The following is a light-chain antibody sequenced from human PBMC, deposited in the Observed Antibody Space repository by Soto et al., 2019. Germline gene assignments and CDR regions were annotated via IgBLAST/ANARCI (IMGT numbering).Light chain of an antibody. Sequence: HSVLTQPPSVSGAPGQRVTIPCTGGSSNIGAGYDVHWYQQIPGTAPRLLVYGNNNRPSGVPDRFSGSQSGTSASLAIAGLQAEDEADYYCQSSDSSLSGPVFGGGTKLTVL. V-gene: IGLV1-40*01. J-gene: IGLJ2*01. CDR3: QSSDSSLSGPV. CDR1: SSNIGAGYD. CDR2: GNN.